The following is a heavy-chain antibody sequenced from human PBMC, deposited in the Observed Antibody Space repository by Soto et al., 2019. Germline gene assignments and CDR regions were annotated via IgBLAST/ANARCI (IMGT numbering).Heavy chain of an antibody. Sequence: LRLSCAASGFTFSSYWMSWVRQAPGKGLEWVANIKQDGSEKYYVDSVKGRFTISRDNAKNSLYLQMNSLRAEDTAVYYCARDVTIFGVVIMPLDYWGQGTLVTVSS. CDR2: IKQDGSEK. V-gene: IGHV3-7*03. CDR1: GFTFSSYW. D-gene: IGHD3-3*01. J-gene: IGHJ4*02. CDR3: ARDVTIFGVVIMPLDY.